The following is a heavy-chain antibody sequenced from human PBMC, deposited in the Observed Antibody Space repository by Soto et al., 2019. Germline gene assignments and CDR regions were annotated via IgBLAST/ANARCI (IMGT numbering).Heavy chain of an antibody. V-gene: IGHV3-30*03. Sequence: PGGSLRLSCAASGFTFSSYGMHWVRQAPGKGLEWVAVISYDGSNKYYADSVKGRFTISRDNSKNTLYLQMNSLRAEDTAVYYCAILSNWGQGTLVTVSS. D-gene: IGHD6-6*01. CDR1: GFTFSSYG. CDR2: ISYDGSNK. J-gene: IGHJ4*02. CDR3: AILSN.